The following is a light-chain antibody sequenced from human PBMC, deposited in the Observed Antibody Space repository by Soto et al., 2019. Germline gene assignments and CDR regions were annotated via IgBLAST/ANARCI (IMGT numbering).Light chain of an antibody. CDR1: QSIRSS. CDR2: EAC. Sequence: DIQMTQSPSSLSASVGDRVTITCRVSQSIRSSLNWNQQKPEKAPDLLIYEACSLQSGVPSRFSGSGSGTDFTLTISSLQPEDFATYYCQQRYTPPFTFGPGTKVDIK. J-gene: IGKJ3*01. V-gene: IGKV1-39*01. CDR3: QQRYTPPFT.